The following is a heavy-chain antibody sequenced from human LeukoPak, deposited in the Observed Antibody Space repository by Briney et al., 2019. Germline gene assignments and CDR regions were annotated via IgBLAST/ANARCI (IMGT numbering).Heavy chain of an antibody. CDR3: ARETQWYSSSWYPFDY. V-gene: IGHV3-21*01. D-gene: IGHD6-13*01. J-gene: IGHJ4*02. CDR2: ISSSGSFI. Sequence: PGGSLRLSCAVSGITLSSYTMNWVRQAPGKGLEWVSQISSSGSFIYYTDSVKGRFTISRDNAKNSLYPQMNSLRAEDTAVYYCARETQWYSSSWYPFDYWGQGTLVTVSS. CDR1: GITLSSYT.